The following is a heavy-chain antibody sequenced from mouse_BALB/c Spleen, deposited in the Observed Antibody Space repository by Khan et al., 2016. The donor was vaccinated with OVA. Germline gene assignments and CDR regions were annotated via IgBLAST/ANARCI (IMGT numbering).Heavy chain of an antibody. V-gene: IGHV14-1*02. D-gene: IGHD3-3*01. Sequence: EVQLQESGAELVRPGALIKLSCKASGFNIKDSYMHWVKQRPEQGPEWIGWIDPENGNPIYDPKFQGKANITADTSSNTVHLQLSSLTSEDTAVYFCGRGGTSLAYGGQGTLVTVSA. CDR2: IDPENGNP. CDR3: GRGGTSLAY. J-gene: IGHJ3*01. CDR1: GFNIKDSY.